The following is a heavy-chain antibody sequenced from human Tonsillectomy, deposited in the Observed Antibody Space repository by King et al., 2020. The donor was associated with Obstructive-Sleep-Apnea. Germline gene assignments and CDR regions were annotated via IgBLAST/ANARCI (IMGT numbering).Heavy chain of an antibody. Sequence: VQLVESGGGSVKPGGSLRLSCAASRFTFSDYYMSWIRQAPGKGLEWVSYISSSGSIIYYADSVKGRFTISRDNTKNSLYLQMNSLRAEDTAVYYCAKEPPYYGDYDYDWGQGTLVTVSS. V-gene: IGHV3-11*01. CDR1: RFTFSDYY. CDR3: AKEPPYYGDYDYD. J-gene: IGHJ4*02. D-gene: IGHD4-17*01. CDR2: ISSSGSII.